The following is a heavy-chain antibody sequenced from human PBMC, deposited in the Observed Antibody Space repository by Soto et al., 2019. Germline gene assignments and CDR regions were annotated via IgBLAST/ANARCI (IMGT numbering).Heavy chain of an antibody. CDR3: ARAYCGGDCSYHGVDY. J-gene: IGHJ4*02. CDR2: ISYDGSNK. CDR1: GFTFSSYA. V-gene: IGHV3-30-3*01. D-gene: IGHD2-21*02. Sequence: GGSLRLSCAASGFTFSSYAMHWVRQAPGKGLEWVAVISYDGSNKYYADSVKGRFTISRDNSKNTLYLQMNSLRAEDTAVYYCARAYCGGDCSYHGVDYWGQGTLVTVSS.